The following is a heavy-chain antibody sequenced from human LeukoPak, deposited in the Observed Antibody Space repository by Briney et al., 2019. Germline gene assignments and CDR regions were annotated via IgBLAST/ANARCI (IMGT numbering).Heavy chain of an antibody. CDR1: GFTFSIYT. D-gene: IGHD7-27*01. CDR3: AKDGGLWVSAHWGDS. V-gene: IGHV3-23*01. J-gene: IGHJ4*02. Sequence: GGSLRLSCAASGFTFSIYTMSWVRQAPGEGRVWVSHITTSDGNTYYADSVKGRFTVSRDNSKNTLFLQMNSLRAEDTAVYYCAKDGGLWVSAHWGDSWGRGTLVTVSS. CDR2: ITTSDGNT.